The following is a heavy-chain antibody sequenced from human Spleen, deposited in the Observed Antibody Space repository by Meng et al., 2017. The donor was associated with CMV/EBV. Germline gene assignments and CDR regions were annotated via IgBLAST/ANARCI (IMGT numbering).Heavy chain of an antibody. CDR3: ARGRGGSSSALLGY. CDR2: IYPNTGTT. V-gene: IGHV1-2*02. D-gene: IGHD6-6*01. J-gene: IGHJ4*02. CDR1: GYTFSGYY. Sequence: ASVKVSCKASGYTFSGYYMHWVRQAPGRGLEWMGWIYPNTGTTKYAQKFQGRVTMTRDTSISTAYMELSRLRADDTAVYYCARGRGGSSSALLGYWGQGTLVTVSS.